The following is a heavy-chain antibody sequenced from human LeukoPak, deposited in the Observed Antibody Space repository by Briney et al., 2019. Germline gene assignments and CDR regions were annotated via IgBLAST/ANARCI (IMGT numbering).Heavy chain of an antibody. CDR1: GYSFTSHC. V-gene: IGHV5-51*01. J-gene: IGHJ4*02. Sequence: GESLKIYCKGSGYSFTSHCIGWMRQMPGKGLEWMGIVNPDDSDTIYSPSFQGQVTISADESITTAYLQWSSLKASDTAMYYCARLRWPRGVRRSFHLGAQGALVTVSS. CDR3: ARLRWPRGVRRSFHL. CDR2: VNPDDSDT. D-gene: IGHD3-10*01.